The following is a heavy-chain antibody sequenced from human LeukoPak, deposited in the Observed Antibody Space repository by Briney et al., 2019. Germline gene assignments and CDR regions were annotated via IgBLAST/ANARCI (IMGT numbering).Heavy chain of an antibody. D-gene: IGHD6-13*01. CDR2: ISSSSTI. CDR3: ARDLAAAENS. CDR1: GFTFSSYS. Sequence: GGSLRLSCAASGFTFSSYSMNWVRQAPGKGLEWVSYISSSSTIYYADSVKGRFTISRDNAKNSLYLQMNSLRAEDTAVYYCARDLAAAENSWGQGTLVTVSS. V-gene: IGHV3-48*04. J-gene: IGHJ4*02.